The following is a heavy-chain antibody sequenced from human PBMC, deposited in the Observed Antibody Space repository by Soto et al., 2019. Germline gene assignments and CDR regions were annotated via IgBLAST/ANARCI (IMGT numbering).Heavy chain of an antibody. V-gene: IGHV3-33*01. J-gene: IGHJ6*02. Sequence: QVQLVESGGGVVQPGRSLRLSCAASGFTFSSYGMHWVRQAPGKGLEWVAVIWYDGSNKYYADSVKGRFTISRDNSKNTLXLXRNSLRAEDTAVYYCARGPDRPHDSSGYYYYYGMDVWGQGTTVTVSS. CDR2: IWYDGSNK. D-gene: IGHD3-22*01. CDR1: GFTFSSYG. CDR3: ARGPDRPHDSSGYYYYYGMDV.